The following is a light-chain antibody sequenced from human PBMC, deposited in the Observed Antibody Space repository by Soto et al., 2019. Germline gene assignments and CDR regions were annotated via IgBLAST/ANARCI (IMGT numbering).Light chain of an antibody. CDR1: SSNIGSNT. J-gene: IGLJ1*01. Sequence: QSVLTQPPSASGTPGQRVTISCSGSSSNIGSNTVNWYQQLPGTAPKRLIYSNNQRPSGVPERFSGSKSGTSASLAISGLQSADEADYYCAAWDDSLNGYVFGTGTKLTVL. V-gene: IGLV1-44*01. CDR3: AAWDDSLNGYV. CDR2: SNN.